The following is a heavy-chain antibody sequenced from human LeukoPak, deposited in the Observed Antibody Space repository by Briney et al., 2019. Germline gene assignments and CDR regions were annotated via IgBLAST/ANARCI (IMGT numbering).Heavy chain of an antibody. Sequence: GGSLRLSCAASGFIFNNYGMQWVRQTPGKGLEWVTVISCDGTSQYYADSVKGRFTISRDNAKNSLYLQMNSLRAEDTAVYYCARREWLYDYWGQGTLVTVSS. CDR2: ISCDGTSQ. CDR1: GFIFNNYG. V-gene: IGHV3-30*03. J-gene: IGHJ4*02. CDR3: ARREWLYDY. D-gene: IGHD3-3*01.